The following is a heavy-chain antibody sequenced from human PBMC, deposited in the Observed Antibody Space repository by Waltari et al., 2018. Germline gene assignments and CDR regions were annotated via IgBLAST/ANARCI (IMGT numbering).Heavy chain of an antibody. V-gene: IGHV4-4*02. CDR1: GDSMSGNSW. D-gene: IGHD2-15*01. CDR2: VHRSGRT. Sequence: QLQLQESGPGLVKPSGTLSLTCVVSGDSMSGNSWWSWVRQSPDKGLEWIGQVHRSGRTNYKPSFASRAIVSLDTSMNQFSLMILSATAADTAVYYCARDLGRGLFLDSWGQGTLVTVSP. CDR3: ARDLGRGLFLDS. J-gene: IGHJ4*02.